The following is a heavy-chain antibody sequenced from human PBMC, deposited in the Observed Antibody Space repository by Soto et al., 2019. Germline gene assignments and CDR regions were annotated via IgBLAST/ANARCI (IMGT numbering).Heavy chain of an antibody. CDR2: NYWDDDK. D-gene: IGHD5-12*01. CDR1: GFSLTSRGEG. Sequence: SGPTLVNPTQTLTLTCTFSGFSLTSRGEGVGWIRQPHGKALEWLALNYWDDDKIYTPSLKTSITNTKDTSQNQVVLAMNNMEHVDTATCYCVHSSRDGYVQLPFYDYLGQGAQGTGSS. CDR3: VHSSRDGYVQLPFYDY. V-gene: IGHV2-5*02. J-gene: IGHJ4*02.